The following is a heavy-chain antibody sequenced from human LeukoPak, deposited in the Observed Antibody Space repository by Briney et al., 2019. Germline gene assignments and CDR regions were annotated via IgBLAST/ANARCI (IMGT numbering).Heavy chain of an antibody. J-gene: IGHJ4*02. CDR2: IWYDGNNK. V-gene: IGHV3-33*06. CDR3: AKIMVAYAGVDY. D-gene: IGHD3-10*01. Sequence: GRSLRLSCAASGFTFSSYDMHWVRQAPGKGLEWVAVIWYDGNNKYYADSVKGRFTISRDNSKNTLYLQMNSLRAEDTAVYYCAKIMVAYAGVDYWGQGTLVAASS. CDR1: GFTFSSYD.